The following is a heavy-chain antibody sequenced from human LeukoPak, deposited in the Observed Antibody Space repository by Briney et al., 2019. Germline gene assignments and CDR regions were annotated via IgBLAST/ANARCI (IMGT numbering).Heavy chain of an antibody. CDR2: IRYDGSNK. J-gene: IGHJ3*02. V-gene: IGHV3-30*02. D-gene: IGHD3-10*01. Sequence: PGGSLRLSCAASGSTFSSYGMHWVRQAPGKGLEWVAFIRYDGSNKYYADSVKGRFTISRDNSKNTLYLQMNSLRAEDTAVYYCARGPYGSSGTPDAFDIWGQGTMVTVSS. CDR3: ARGPYGSSGTPDAFDI. CDR1: GSTFSSYG.